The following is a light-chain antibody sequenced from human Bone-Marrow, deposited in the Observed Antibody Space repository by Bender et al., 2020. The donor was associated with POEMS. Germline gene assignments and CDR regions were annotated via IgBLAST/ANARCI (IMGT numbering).Light chain of an antibody. Sequence: QSVLTQPPSASGTPGQRVTISCSGGSSNIGAHAVNWYQHLPGTAPKLLIYSSHRRPSEVPDRFSGSRSGTSASLAVSGLQAEDEAHYYCSSYAGSNSLIFGGGTKLTVL. V-gene: IGLV1-44*01. CDR1: SSNIGAHA. CDR2: SSH. CDR3: SSYAGSNSLI. J-gene: IGLJ2*01.